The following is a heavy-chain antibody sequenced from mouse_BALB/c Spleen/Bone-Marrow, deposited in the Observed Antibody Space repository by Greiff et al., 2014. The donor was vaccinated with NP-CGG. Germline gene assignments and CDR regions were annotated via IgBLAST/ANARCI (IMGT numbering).Heavy chain of an antibody. CDR2: IWADGST. J-gene: IGHJ4*01. D-gene: IGHD1-2*01. CDR3: ARITTATGAMDY. Sequence: VKLQESGPGLVAPPQSLSITCTVSGFSLTNYGVHWVRQPPGKGLEWLGVIWADGSTNYNSALMSRLSISKDNSKSQVFFKMNSLQTDDTAMYYCARITTATGAMDYWGQGTSVTVSS. V-gene: IGHV2-9*02. CDR1: GFSLTNYG.